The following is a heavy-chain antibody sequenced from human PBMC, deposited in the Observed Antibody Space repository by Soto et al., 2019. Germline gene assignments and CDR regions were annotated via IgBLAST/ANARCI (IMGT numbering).Heavy chain of an antibody. V-gene: IGHV3-15*01. CDR3: TTGGNWRS. Sequence: EVQLVESGGGLEKPGGSLRLSCAASGFTFSNAWMSWVRQAPGKGLECVARIKSKTEGGTTDYAAPGNDRFTISRDDSKDTLYLQMNSLKAEDAAVYYCTTGGNWRSWCQGTLVTVSP. J-gene: IGHJ4*02. CDR1: GFTFSNAW. CDR2: IKSKTEGGTT. D-gene: IGHD1-26*01.